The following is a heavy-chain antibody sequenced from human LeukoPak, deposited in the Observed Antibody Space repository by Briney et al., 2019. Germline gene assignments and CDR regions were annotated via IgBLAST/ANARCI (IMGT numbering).Heavy chain of an antibody. CDR3: AREGYGDYHI. V-gene: IGHV3-7*01. D-gene: IGHD4-17*01. CDR1: GLPFSNHW. CDR2: INKDGSEK. Sequence: PGGSLRLSCAVSGLPFSNHWMTWVRQAPGKGLERVANINKDGSEKYYVDPVKGRFSISRDNAKSSLYLQMNSLRVEDTAMYFCAREGYGDYHIWGQGTIVTVSS. J-gene: IGHJ3*02.